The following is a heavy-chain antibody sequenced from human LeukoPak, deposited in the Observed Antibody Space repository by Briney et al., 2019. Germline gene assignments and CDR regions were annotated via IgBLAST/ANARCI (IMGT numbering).Heavy chain of an antibody. CDR2: INPNSGGT. CDR3: ARDGLTTGGPNYYYYYMDV. D-gene: IGHD4-17*01. V-gene: IGHV1-2*02. CDR1: GYTFTGYY. J-gene: IGHJ6*03. Sequence: VASVKVSCKASGYTFTGYYMHWVRQAPGQGLEWMGWINPNSGGTNYAQKFQGRVTMTRDTSISTAYMELSRLRSDDTAVYYCARDGLTTGGPNYYYYYMDVWGKGTTVTVSS.